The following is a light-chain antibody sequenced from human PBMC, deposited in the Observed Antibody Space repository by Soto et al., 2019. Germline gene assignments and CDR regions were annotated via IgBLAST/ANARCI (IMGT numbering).Light chain of an antibody. Sequence: DIQMTQSPSTLSGSVGDRVTITCRASQTISSWLAWYQQKPGKAPKLLIYTASTLKSGVPSRFSGSGSGTGFTLTISCLQPEDFATYYCQHYNSYSEAFGQGTKVDIK. CDR2: TAS. CDR1: QTISSW. V-gene: IGKV1-5*03. J-gene: IGKJ1*01. CDR3: QHYNSYSEA.